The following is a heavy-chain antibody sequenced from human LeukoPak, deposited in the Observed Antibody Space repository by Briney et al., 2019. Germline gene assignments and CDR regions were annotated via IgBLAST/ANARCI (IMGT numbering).Heavy chain of an antibody. D-gene: IGHD4-17*01. Sequence: SETLSLTCTVSGGSISSYYWSWIRQPAGKGLEWIGYIYSSGSTNYNPSLKSRVTISVDTSKSQFSLKLSSVTAADTAVYYCARGTVTTFDYWGQGTLVTVSS. J-gene: IGHJ4*02. CDR3: ARGTVTTFDY. CDR2: IYSSGST. V-gene: IGHV4-59*01. CDR1: GGSISSYY.